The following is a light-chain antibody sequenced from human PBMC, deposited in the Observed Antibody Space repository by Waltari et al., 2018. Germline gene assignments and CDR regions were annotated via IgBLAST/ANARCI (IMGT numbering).Light chain of an antibody. CDR2: WAS. CDR3: QQYYSSSFT. J-gene: IGKJ3*01. CDR1: QSGLWSSNNKNY. V-gene: IGKV4-1*01. Sequence: DIVMTQSPDSLAVSLGERATINGKSSQSGLWSSNNKNYLAWYQQKPGQPPKLLISWASTRESGVPDRFSGSGSGTDFTLTISSLQAEDVAFYYCQQYYSSSFTFGPGTKVDIK.